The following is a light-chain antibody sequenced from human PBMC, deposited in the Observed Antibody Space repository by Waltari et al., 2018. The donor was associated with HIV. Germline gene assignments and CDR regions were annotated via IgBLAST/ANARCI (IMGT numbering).Light chain of an antibody. CDR2: DVS. CDR1: QSVTSSY. Sequence: EIVLTQSPGTLSLSPGERATLSCRASQSVTSSYLTWFQQKPGQAPRLLMYDVSSRAPGIPDRFSGSGSGTDFTLTISRLEPEDFAVYYCHQYGSSPPYSFGQGTKLEIK. V-gene: IGKV3-20*01. CDR3: HQYGSSPPYS. J-gene: IGKJ2*01.